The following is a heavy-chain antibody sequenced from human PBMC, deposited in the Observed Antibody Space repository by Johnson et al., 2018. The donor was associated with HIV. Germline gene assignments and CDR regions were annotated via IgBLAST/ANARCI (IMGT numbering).Heavy chain of an antibody. Sequence: QVQLVESGGGVVQPGRSLRLSCAASGFTFSSYAMHWVRQAPGKGLLWVSRINSDGSSTNYAGSVKGRFTVSRDSSKNTLFLQMNSLRAEDTAVYFCAKVHIAARWSDAFDIWGQGTMVTVSS. J-gene: IGHJ3*02. CDR1: GFTFSSYA. CDR2: INSDGSST. CDR3: AKVHIAARWSDAFDI. V-gene: IGHV3-NL1*01. D-gene: IGHD6-6*01.